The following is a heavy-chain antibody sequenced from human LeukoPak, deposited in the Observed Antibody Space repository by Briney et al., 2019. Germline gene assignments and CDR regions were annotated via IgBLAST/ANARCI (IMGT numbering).Heavy chain of an antibody. V-gene: IGHV4-34*01. CDR3: ARGQGAKYYYDSSGYPYYFDY. CDR1: GGSFSGYY. J-gene: IGHJ4*02. CDR2: INHSGST. Sequence: PSETLSLTCAVYGGSFSGYYWSWIRQPPGKGLEWIGEINHSGSTNYNPSLKSRVTISVDTSKNQFSLKPSSVTAADTAVYYCARGQGAKYYYDSSGYPYYFDYWGQGTLVTVSS. D-gene: IGHD3-22*01.